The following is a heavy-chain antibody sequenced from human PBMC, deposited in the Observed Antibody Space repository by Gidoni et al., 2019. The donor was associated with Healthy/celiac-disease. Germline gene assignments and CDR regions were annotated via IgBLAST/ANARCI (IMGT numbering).Heavy chain of an antibody. Sequence: QLQLQESGPGLVKPSETLSLTCTVSGGSISSSSYYWGWIRQPPGKGLEWIGSIYYSGSTYYNPSLKSRVTISVDTSKNQFSLKLSSVTAADTAVYYCARAAAGTIFNYWGQGTLVTVSS. CDR1: GGSISSSSYY. V-gene: IGHV4-39*01. J-gene: IGHJ4*02. CDR2: IYYSGST. D-gene: IGHD6-13*01. CDR3: ARAAAGTIFNY.